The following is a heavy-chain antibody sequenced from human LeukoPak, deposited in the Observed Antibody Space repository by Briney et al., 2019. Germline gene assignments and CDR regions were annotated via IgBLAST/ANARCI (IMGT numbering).Heavy chain of an antibody. CDR3: AKDDPNDYKPWIY. V-gene: IGHV3-23*01. D-gene: IGHD4-11*01. Sequence: GGSLRLSCAASGFTFSSYAMSWVRQAPGKGLEWVSLISGSGDKTYYADSVKGRFTISRDNSKNTLYLQVNSLRADDTAVYYYAKDDPNDYKPWIYWGQGTLVIVSS. J-gene: IGHJ4*02. CDR2: ISGSGDKT. CDR1: GFTFSSYA.